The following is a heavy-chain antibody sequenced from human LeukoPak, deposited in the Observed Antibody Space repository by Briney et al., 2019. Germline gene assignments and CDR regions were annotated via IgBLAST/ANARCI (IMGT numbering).Heavy chain of an antibody. CDR2: IYYSGST. J-gene: IGHJ3*02. CDR1: GGSISSYY. CDR3: ARVLLGGSYLSPWDAFDI. Sequence: SETLSLTCTVSGGSISSYYWSWIRQPPGKGLEWIGYIYYSGSTNYNPSLKSRVTISVDTSKNQFSLKLSSVTAADTAVYYCARVLLGGSYLSPWDAFDIWGQGTMVTVSS. D-gene: IGHD1-26*01. V-gene: IGHV4-59*12.